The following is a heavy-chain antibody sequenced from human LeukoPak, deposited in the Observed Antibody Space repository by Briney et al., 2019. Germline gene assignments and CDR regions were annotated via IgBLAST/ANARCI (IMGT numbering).Heavy chain of an antibody. CDR2: ITGSGAGT. CDR3: ARATTVTHFDY. CDR1: TFAFSSYA. D-gene: IGHD4-17*01. J-gene: IGHJ4*02. V-gene: IGHV3-23*01. Sequence: GGSLRLSCAASTFAFSSYAMTWVRQAPGKGLEWVSSITGSGAGTSYADSVKGRFTVSRDNSKNTLYLQMNSLRAEDTAVYYCARATTVTHFDYWGQGTLVTVSS.